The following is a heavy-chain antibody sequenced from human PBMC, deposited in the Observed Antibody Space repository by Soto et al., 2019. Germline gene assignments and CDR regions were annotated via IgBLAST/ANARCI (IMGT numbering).Heavy chain of an antibody. Sequence: SETLPLTCAVSGGYVSNAHYYWSWYRQPPGKGLEWIGYIYYSGTTNYNSYLKSRLSLSVDMSKNQFSLKLASVTAADTAVYFCARSQRGRTAFIFAYRRQGALVTVS. D-gene: IGHD3-16*01. CDR2: IYYSGTT. CDR3: ARSQRGRTAFIFAY. J-gene: IGHJ4*02. V-gene: IGHV4-61*01. CDR1: GGYVSNAHYY.